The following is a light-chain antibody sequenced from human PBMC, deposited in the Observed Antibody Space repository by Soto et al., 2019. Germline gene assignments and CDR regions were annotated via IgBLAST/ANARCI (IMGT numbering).Light chain of an antibody. Sequence: DIQMTQYPSSLSASVGDRVTITCRASQSISSYLNWYQQKPGKAPKLLIYAASSLQSGVPSRFSGSGSGTDFTLTISSLQPEDFATYCCQQSYGTPYTFGQGTKLEIK. CDR1: QSISSY. V-gene: IGKV1-39*01. CDR3: QQSYGTPYT. CDR2: AAS. J-gene: IGKJ2*01.